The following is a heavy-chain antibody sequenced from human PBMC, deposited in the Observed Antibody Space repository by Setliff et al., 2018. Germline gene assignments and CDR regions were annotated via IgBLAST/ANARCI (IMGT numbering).Heavy chain of an antibody. CDR2: ISGSGGNT. CDR3: ARNWVTAQHYYYGMDV. CDR1: EFTFSNYV. V-gene: IGHV3-23*01. D-gene: IGHD2-21*02. J-gene: IGHJ6*02. Sequence: HPGGSLRLSCAASEFTFSNYVMTWVRQAPGKGLEWVSSISGSGGNTYYADSVKGRFTISRDNSKNTLFLQMLSLRAEDTAVYYCARNWVTAQHYYYGMDVWGQGTTVTVSS.